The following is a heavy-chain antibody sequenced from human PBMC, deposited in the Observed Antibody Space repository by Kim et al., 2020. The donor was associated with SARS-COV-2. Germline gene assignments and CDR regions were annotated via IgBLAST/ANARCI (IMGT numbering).Heavy chain of an antibody. D-gene: IGHD3-3*01. CDR2: IYPGDSDT. Sequence: GESLKISCKGSGYSFTSYWIGWVRQMPGKGLEWMGIIYPGDSDTRYSPSFQGQVTISSDKSISTAYLQWSSLKASDTAMYYCARLLAGSPLYYYYYGMDVWGQGTTVTVSS. CDR1: GYSFTSYW. V-gene: IGHV5-51*01. CDR3: ARLLAGSPLYYYYYGMDV. J-gene: IGHJ6*02.